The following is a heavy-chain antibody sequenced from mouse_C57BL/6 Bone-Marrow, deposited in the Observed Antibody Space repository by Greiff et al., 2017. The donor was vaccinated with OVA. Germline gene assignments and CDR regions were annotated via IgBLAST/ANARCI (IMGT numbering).Heavy chain of an antibody. Sequence: EVKLMESGAELVKPGASVKLSCTASGFNIKDYYMHWVKQRTEQGLEWIGRIDPEDGETKYAPKFQGKATITADTSSNTAYLQLSSLTSEDTAVYYCARWITTVSYAMDYWGQGTSVTVSS. CDR2: IDPEDGET. V-gene: IGHV14-2*01. CDR1: GFNIKDYY. CDR3: ARWITTVSYAMDY. D-gene: IGHD1-1*01. J-gene: IGHJ4*01.